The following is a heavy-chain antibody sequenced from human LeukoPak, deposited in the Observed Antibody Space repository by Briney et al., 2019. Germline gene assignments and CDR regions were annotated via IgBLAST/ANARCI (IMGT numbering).Heavy chain of an antibody. Sequence: QTGGSLRLSCAASGFTFSSYWMHWVRQAPGKGLVWVSRIKSDGRITTYADSVKGRFTISRDNAKNTLYLQMNSLRAEDTAVYYCARGGTSYSGKLDYWGLGTLVTVSS. J-gene: IGHJ4*02. D-gene: IGHD1-26*01. CDR3: ARGGTSYSGKLDY. CDR1: GFTFSSYW. V-gene: IGHV3-74*01. CDR2: IKSDGRIT.